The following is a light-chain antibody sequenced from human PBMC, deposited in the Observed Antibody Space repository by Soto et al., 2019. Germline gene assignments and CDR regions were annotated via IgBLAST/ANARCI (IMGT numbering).Light chain of an antibody. CDR1: PNVGKN. J-gene: IGKJ2*01. V-gene: IGKV3-15*01. Sequence: VLTQSPATLSVSPGDRATLSCRARPNVGKNLAWYQQKPGPAPRLLIYGASSGATGLPARFSASGSGTEFTLTISSLQSEDVAVYYCHQYNNWPPHTFGQGTKLEI. CDR2: GAS. CDR3: HQYNNWPPHT.